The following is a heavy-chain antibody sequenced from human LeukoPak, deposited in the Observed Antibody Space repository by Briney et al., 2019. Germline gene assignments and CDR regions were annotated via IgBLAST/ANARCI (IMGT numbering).Heavy chain of an antibody. J-gene: IGHJ4*02. Sequence: SETLSLTCTVSGGSISSYYCSWIRQPPGKGLEWIGYIYYSGSTNYNPSLKSRVTISVDTSKNQFSLKLSSVTAADTAVYYCARHTMVRGVIDYWGQRTLVTVSS. CDR1: GGSISSYY. CDR3: ARHTMVRGVIDY. CDR2: IYYSGST. D-gene: IGHD3-10*01. V-gene: IGHV4-59*08.